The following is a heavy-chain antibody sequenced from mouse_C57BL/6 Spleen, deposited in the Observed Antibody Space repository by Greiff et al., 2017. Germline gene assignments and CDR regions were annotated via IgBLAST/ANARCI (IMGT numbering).Heavy chain of an antibody. Sequence: VQLQQPGAELVMPGASVKLSCKASCYTFTSSWMHWVKPMPCPVLEWIGEIDPSDSYPNYNQKFKGKSTLTVDKASSSAYMQLSSLTSEDSAVYYCARGDYYGSSYRWYCDVWGTGTTVTVSS. CDR2: IDPSDSYP. CDR1: CYTFTSSW. V-gene: IGHV1-69*01. D-gene: IGHD1-1*01. J-gene: IGHJ1*03. CDR3: ARGDYYGSSYRWYCDV.